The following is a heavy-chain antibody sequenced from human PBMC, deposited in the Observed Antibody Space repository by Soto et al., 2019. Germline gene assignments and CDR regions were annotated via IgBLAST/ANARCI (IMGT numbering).Heavy chain of an antibody. CDR2: VYYSWTT. V-gene: IGHV4-59*12. J-gene: IGHJ6*04. CDR1: GGSISSYY. Sequence: PSETLSLTCTVSGGSISSYYWSWIRQSPGTGLEWIGYVYYSWTTKYNPSLKSRVTVSVATSKNQFSLKLNSVTAADTAVYYCVRHLPGGMDAWGKGTTVTVSS. D-gene: IGHD1-1*01. CDR3: VRHLPGGMDA.